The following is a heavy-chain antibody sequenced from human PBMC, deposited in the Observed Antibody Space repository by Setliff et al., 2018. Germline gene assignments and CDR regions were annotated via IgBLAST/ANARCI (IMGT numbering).Heavy chain of an antibody. V-gene: IGHV1-18*01. J-gene: IGHJ4*02. Sequence: ASVKVSCKTSGYTFISYGINWVRQAPGQGLEWMGWISAYNVNTTYAQKLQDRVTMTTDTSTNTAYMELRSLGSDDTAVYYCATFRGYTYGYDYWGQGQWSPSPQ. CDR2: ISAYNVNT. D-gene: IGHD5-18*01. CDR1: GYTFISYG. CDR3: ATFRGYTYGYDY.